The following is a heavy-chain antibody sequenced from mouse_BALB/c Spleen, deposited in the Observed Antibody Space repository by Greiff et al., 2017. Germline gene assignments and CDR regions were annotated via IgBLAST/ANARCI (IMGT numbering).Heavy chain of an antibody. Sequence: QVQLQQSGAELVKPGASVKLSCTASGYTFTSYWMHWVKRRPGQGLEWIGEINPSNGRTNYNEKFKNKATLTVDKSSSTAYMQLSSLTSEDSAVYYCARREVPAWFAYWGQGTLVTVSA. D-gene: IGHD2-14*01. CDR3: ARREVPAWFAY. J-gene: IGHJ3*01. CDR2: INPSNGRT. V-gene: IGHV1S81*02. CDR1: GYTFTSYW.